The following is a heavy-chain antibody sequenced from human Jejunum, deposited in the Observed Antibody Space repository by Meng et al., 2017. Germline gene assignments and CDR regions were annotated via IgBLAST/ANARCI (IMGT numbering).Heavy chain of an antibody. CDR2: ISSSGTPI. CDR1: GFTFSASE. J-gene: IGHJ4*02. D-gene: IGHD1-26*01. CDR3: ASAPQYTGSPFY. Sequence: GGSLRLSCAASGFTFSASERMWVRQAPGKGLEWVSYISSSGTPIFYADSVKGRFTISRDNAKNSLHLKMNSRRAEDTAVYYLASAPQYTGSPFYWGQGTLVTVSS. V-gene: IGHV3-48*03.